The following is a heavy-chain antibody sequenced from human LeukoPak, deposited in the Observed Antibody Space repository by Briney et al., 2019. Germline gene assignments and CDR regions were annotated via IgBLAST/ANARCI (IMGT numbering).Heavy chain of an antibody. CDR1: GFTLSTYD. CDR2: ITSSGSPT. D-gene: IGHD2-15*01. CDR3: ARDISSSTRAFDI. Sequence: GGSLTLSCAASGFTLSTYDMTWVRQAPGKGREWISFITSSGSPTFYADSVKGRFTIFRDTAKNSLFLQMNNLRGEDTAVYYCARDISSSTRAFDIWGQGTMVTVS. J-gene: IGHJ3*02. V-gene: IGHV3-48*03.